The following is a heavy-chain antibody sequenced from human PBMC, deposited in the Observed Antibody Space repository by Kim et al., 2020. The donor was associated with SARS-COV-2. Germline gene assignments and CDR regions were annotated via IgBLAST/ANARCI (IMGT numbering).Heavy chain of an antibody. V-gene: IGHV3-11*06. Sequence: GGSLRLSCAASGFTFSDYYMSWIRQAPGKGLEWVSYISSSSSYTNYADSVKGRFTISRDNAKNSLYLQMNSLRAEDTAVYYCASARLSGWYDAFDIWGQGTMVTVSS. D-gene: IGHD6-19*01. CDR2: ISSSSSYT. CDR3: ASARLSGWYDAFDI. CDR1: GFTFSDYY. J-gene: IGHJ3*02.